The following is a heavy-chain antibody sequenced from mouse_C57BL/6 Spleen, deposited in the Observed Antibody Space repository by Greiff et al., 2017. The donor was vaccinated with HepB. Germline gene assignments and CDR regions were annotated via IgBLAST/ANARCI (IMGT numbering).Heavy chain of an antibody. Sequence: EVQLQQSGPELVKPGASVKISCKASGYTFTDYYMNWVKQSHGKSLEWIGDINPNNGGTRYNQKFKGKATLTVDKSSSTAYMELRSLTSEDSAVYYCARGPGSDVWGTGTTVTVSS. J-gene: IGHJ1*03. CDR1: GYTFTDYY. CDR3: ARGPGSDV. CDR2: INPNNGGT. D-gene: IGHD4-1*01. V-gene: IGHV1-26*01.